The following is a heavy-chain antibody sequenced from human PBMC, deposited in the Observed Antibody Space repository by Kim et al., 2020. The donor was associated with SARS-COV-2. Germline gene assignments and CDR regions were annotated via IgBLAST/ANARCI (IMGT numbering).Heavy chain of an antibody. CDR1: GFTFSSYW. CDR3: ARNLAAAN. Sequence: GGSLRLSCAASGFTFSSYWMHWVRQAPGKGLVWVSRIYPDGSITNYADSVKGRFTISRDNAKSTLYLQMNSLTAEDTAVYYCARNLAAANWGQGTQVTVS. CDR2: IYPDGSIT. J-gene: IGHJ4*02. D-gene: IGHD6-13*01. V-gene: IGHV3-74*01.